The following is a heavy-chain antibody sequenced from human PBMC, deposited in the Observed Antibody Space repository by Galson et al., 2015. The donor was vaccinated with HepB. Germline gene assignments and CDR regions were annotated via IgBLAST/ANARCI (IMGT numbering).Heavy chain of an antibody. J-gene: IGHJ4*02. CDR2: ISGSGATT. V-gene: IGHV3-23*01. Sequence: SLRLSCAASGFTFSNYALNWVRQGPGKRLEWVAAISGSGATTYYAESVKGRFTISRDNSKNTPHLEMNSLRADDTAVYYCAKANYPGYCSGERSGNCFPLYNFDCWGQGTLVTVSS. CDR3: AKANYPGYCSGERSGNCFPLYNFDC. CDR1: GFTFSNYA. D-gene: IGHD2-15*01.